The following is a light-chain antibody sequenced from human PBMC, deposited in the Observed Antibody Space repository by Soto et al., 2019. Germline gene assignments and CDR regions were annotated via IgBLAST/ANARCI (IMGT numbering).Light chain of an antibody. CDR3: QQYGSSHGWT. Sequence: EIVLTQSPGTLSLSLGERATLSCRASQSVSSNYLAWYQQKPGQAPRLLIYGASSRATGTPDRCSSSGSGTKFTLTISRREPEDFAVYYCQQYGSSHGWTFGQGTKVEIK. CDR2: GAS. V-gene: IGKV3-20*01. J-gene: IGKJ1*01. CDR1: QSVSSNY.